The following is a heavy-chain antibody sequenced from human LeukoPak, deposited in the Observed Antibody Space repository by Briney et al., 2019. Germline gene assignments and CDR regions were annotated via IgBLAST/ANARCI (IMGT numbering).Heavy chain of an antibody. CDR2: MNPSGST. CDR1: GGSFSGYY. V-gene: IGHV4-34*01. CDR3: ARGRQDVTMIVVIMTAVSYYLDV. Sequence: PSETLSLTCAVYGGSFSGYYWTWIRHTPGKGLEWIGEMNPSGSTNYNPSLKSRVTISVDTSKNQFSLTLSSVTAADTAVYYCARGRQDVTMIVVIMTAVSYYLDVWGKGTTVTVS. J-gene: IGHJ6*03. D-gene: IGHD3-22*01.